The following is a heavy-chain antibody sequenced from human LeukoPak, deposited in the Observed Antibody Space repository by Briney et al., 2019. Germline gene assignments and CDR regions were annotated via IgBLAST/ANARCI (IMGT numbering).Heavy chain of an antibody. Sequence: GGSLRLSCAASGFTFSDYYMSWIRQAPGKGLEWVSYISSSGSTIYYADSVKGRFTISRDNSKNTLYLQMNSLRAEDTAVYYCAREGVPAVNWFDPWGQGTLVTVSS. CDR1: GFTFSDYY. CDR2: ISSSGSTI. CDR3: AREGVPAVNWFDP. J-gene: IGHJ5*02. D-gene: IGHD2-2*01. V-gene: IGHV3-11*04.